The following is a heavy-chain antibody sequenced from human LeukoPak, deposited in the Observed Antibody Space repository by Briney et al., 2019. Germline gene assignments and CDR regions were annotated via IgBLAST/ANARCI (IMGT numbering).Heavy chain of an antibody. J-gene: IGHJ3*02. CDR1: GGSISSYY. D-gene: IGHD3-22*01. CDR3: ARESTYDSSGLDI. V-gene: IGHV4-59*01. Sequence: SETLSLTCTVSGGSISSYYWSWIRQPPGKGLEWIGYIYYSGSTNYNPSLKSRVTISVDTSKNQFSLMLSSVTAADTAVYYCARESTYDSSGLDIWGQGTMVTVSS. CDR2: IYYSGST.